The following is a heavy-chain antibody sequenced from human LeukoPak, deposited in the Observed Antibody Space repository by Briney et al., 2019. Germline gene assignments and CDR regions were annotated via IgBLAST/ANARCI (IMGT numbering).Heavy chain of an antibody. CDR3: AKGAYDYIEIAYFDY. D-gene: IGHD5-12*01. CDR1: GFTFKNYA. Sequence: GGSLRLSGVAPGFTFKNYAMNGVGQAQGKGGEGVSLIIGSSGSTFYADSVKGRFTISRDKSKNTLYLQMNSLRAEDTAVYYCAKGAYDYIEIAYFDYWGQGSLVTVSS. V-gene: IGHV3-23*01. J-gene: IGHJ4*02. CDR2: IIGSSGST.